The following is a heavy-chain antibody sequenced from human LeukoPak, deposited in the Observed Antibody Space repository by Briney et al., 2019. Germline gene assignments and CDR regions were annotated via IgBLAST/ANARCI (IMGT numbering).Heavy chain of an antibody. V-gene: IGHV1-2*02. D-gene: IGHD6-19*01. CDR3: ARSAVAGEIYWYFDL. J-gene: IGHJ2*01. CDR2: INPKSGGT. CDR1: RYTFTDYY. Sequence: ASVKVSCRASRYTFTDYYMHWVRQAPGQGLEWMGWINPKSGGTDYAEKFQGRVTMTRDTSISTAYMELSRLRSDDTAVFYRARSAVAGEIYWYFDLWGRGTPVTVSS.